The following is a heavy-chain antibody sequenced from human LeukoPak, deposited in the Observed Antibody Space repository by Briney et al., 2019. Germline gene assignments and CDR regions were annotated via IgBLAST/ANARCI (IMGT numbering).Heavy chain of an antibody. J-gene: IGHJ3*02. D-gene: IGHD3-22*01. CDR2: ISGYDGNT. Sequence: ASVKVSCKASGYTFTNYGISWVRQAPGQGLEWMGWISGYDGNTNYAQKVQGRVTMTTDTSTSTAYMELRSLRSDDTAVYYCARVPHNYYDSSGYYLYHAFDIWGQGTTVTVSS. V-gene: IGHV1-18*01. CDR3: ARVPHNYYDSSGYYLYHAFDI. CDR1: GYTFTNYG.